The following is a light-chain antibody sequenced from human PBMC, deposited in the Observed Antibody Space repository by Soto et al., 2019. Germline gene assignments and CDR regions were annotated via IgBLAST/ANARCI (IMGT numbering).Light chain of an antibody. J-gene: IGKJ1*01. Sequence: EIVLTQSPATLSSFPGDRVTLSCRASQYINTRLAWYQHRPGQAPRLLIYGASSRATGVPARLSGRGSGTEFTLTISSLQSEDFAIYYCQQYNNWPRTFGQGTKVDIK. CDR2: GAS. CDR3: QQYNNWPRT. CDR1: QYINTR. V-gene: IGKV3-15*01.